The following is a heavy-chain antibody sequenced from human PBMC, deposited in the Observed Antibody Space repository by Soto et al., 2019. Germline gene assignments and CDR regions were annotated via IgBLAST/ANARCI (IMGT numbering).Heavy chain of an antibody. CDR1: GGSISSYY. V-gene: IGHV4-59*01. CDR2: IYYSGST. J-gene: IGHJ4*02. CDR3: ARAGHYYEIPALDD. D-gene: IGHD3-22*01. Sequence: SETLSLTCTVSGGSISSYYWSWIRQPPGKGLEWIGYIYYSGSTNYNPSLKSRVTISVDTSKNQFSLKLSSVTAADTAVYYCARAGHYYEIPALDDWGQGTLVTVSS.